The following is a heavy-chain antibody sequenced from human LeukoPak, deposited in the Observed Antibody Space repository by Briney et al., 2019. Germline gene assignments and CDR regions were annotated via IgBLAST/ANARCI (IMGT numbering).Heavy chain of an antibody. CDR2: IYHSGST. V-gene: IGHV4-30-2*01. CDR1: GGSISSGGYS. D-gene: IGHD3-22*01. CDR3: ARDVSEHYYESSGGYYLDY. Sequence: KASETLSLTCAVSGGSISSGGYSWSWIRQPPGKCLEWIGYIYHSGSTDYNPSLKSRVTISVDTSKNQFSLKLSSVTAADTAVYYCARDVSEHYYESSGGYYLDYWGQGTLVTVSS. J-gene: IGHJ4*02.